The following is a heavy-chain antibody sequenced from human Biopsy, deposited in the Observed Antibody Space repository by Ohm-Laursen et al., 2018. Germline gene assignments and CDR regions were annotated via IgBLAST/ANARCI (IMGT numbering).Heavy chain of an antibody. CDR1: GDSISSYY. V-gene: IGHV4-59*08. J-gene: IGHJ6*02. CDR3: ARGIAVVRSLDV. D-gene: IGHD5-18*01. Sequence: GTLSLTWTVSGDSISSYYWSWIRQPPGKGLQWIGYVYYTGSTDYNPSLQSRVTISVDTSKNHFSLSLSSVTAADTAVYYCARGIAVVRSLDVWGQGTTVAVSS. CDR2: VYYTGST.